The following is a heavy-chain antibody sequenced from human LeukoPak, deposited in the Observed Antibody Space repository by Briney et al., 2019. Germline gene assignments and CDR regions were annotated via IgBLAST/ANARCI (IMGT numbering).Heavy chain of an antibody. CDR3: ARDVAGLYYFDY. CDR2: IFHSERT. CDR1: DYSIRDGYY. Sequence: SETLSLTCSVSDYSIRDGYYWGWVRQSPGKGLEWIGSIFHSERTSYNPSLKSRVTMSVDTSKNQFSLKLNSGAAADTAIYYCARDVAGLYYFDYWGQGTLVTVSS. V-gene: IGHV4-38-2*02. D-gene: IGHD2-15*01. J-gene: IGHJ4*02.